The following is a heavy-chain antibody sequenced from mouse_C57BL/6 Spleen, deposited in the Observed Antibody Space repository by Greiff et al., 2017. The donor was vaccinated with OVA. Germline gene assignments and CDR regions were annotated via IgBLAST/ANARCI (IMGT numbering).Heavy chain of an antibody. D-gene: IGHD2-5*01. CDR1: GYAFSSYW. CDR3: ARWMLYSNYDAMDY. V-gene: IGHV1-80*01. Sequence: VQLQQSGAELVKPGASVKISCKASGYAFSSYWMNWVKQRPGKGLEGIGQIYPGDGDTNYNGKFKGKATLTADKSSSTAYMQLSSLTSEDSAVYFCARWMLYSNYDAMDYWGQGTSVTVSS. J-gene: IGHJ4*01. CDR2: IYPGDGDT.